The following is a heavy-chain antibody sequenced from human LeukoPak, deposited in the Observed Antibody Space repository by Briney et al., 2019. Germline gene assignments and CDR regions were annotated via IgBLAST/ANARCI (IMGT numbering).Heavy chain of an antibody. CDR1: GLTFSSYA. J-gene: IGHJ4*02. D-gene: IGHD3-22*01. V-gene: IGHV3-23*01. CDR3: AKGDSSGYYYEPPYFDY. Sequence: GGSLRLSCAASGLTFSSYAMSWVRQAPGKGLEWVSAISGSGGSTYYADSVKGRFTISRDNSKNTLYLQMNSLRAEDTAVYYCAKGDSSGYYYEPPYFDYWGQGTLVTVSS. CDR2: ISGSGGST.